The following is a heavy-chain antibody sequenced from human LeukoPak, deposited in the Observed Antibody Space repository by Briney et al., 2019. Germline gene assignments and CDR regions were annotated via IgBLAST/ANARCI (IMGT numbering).Heavy chain of an antibody. D-gene: IGHD6-13*01. CDR2: INPSGGST. Sequence: ASVKVSCKASGYTFTSYYMHWVRQAPGQGLEWMGIINPSGGSTSYAQKFQGRVTMTRDMSTSTVYMELSSLRSEDTAVYYCASSYSSSWYWFDPWGQGTLVTVSS. V-gene: IGHV1-46*01. CDR1: GYTFTSYY. CDR3: ASSYSSSWYWFDP. J-gene: IGHJ5*02.